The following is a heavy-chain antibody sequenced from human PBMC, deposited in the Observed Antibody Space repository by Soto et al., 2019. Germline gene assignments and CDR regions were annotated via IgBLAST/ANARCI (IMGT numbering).Heavy chain of an antibody. V-gene: IGHV4-31*03. CDR2: IYYSGST. CDR1: GGSISSGGYY. D-gene: IGHD3-22*01. CDR3: AEVNYYYDSSGYSLGFDP. Sequence: SETLSPTCTVSGGSISSGGYYWSWIRQHPGKGLEWIGYIYYSGSTYYNPSLKSRVTISVDTSKNQFSLKLSSVTAADTAVYYCAEVNYYYDSSGYSLGFDPWGQGTLVTVSS. J-gene: IGHJ5*02.